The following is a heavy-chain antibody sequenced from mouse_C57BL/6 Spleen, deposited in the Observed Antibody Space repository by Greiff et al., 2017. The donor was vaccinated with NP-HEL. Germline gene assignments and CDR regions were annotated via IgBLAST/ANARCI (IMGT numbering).Heavy chain of an antibody. CDR2: IYPGDGDT. CDR3: ARQGRSVEGPDY. D-gene: IGHD3-3*01. J-gene: IGHJ2*01. Sequence: VQLQQSGPELVKPGASVKISCKASGYAFSSSWMNWVKQRPGKGLEWIGRIYPGDGDTNYNGKFKGKATLTADKSSSTAYMQLSSLTSEDFAVYFCARQGRSVEGPDYWGQGTTLTVSS. CDR1: GYAFSSSW. V-gene: IGHV1-82*01.